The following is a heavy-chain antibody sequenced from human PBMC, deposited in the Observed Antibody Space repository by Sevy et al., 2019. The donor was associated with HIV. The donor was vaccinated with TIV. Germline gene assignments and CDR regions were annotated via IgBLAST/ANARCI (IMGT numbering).Heavy chain of an antibody. J-gene: IGHJ4*02. V-gene: IGHV3-30*03. CDR1: GFTFSDYA. CDR2: IYCDGSDE. CDR3: ARGPEGFNSKSPDY. D-gene: IGHD6-13*01. Sequence: GGSLRLSCEASGFTFSDYAMHWVRQAPGKGLEWVAVIYCDGSDEDYSDSVRGRFTMSRDKATNTAYLQMNNLRLEDTAVYYCARGPEGFNSKSPDYWGPGTLVTVSS.